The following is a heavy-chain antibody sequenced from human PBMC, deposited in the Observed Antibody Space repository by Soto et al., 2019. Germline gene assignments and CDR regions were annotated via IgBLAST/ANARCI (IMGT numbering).Heavy chain of an antibody. CDR2: IWYDGSNK. CDR1: GFTFSGHA. CDR3: ARDGQSLAPYALDV. V-gene: IGHV3-33*01. D-gene: IGHD6-19*01. Sequence: QVQVVESGGVVVQPGRSLRLSCTASGFTFSGHAMHWVRQAPGKGLEWVAQIWYDGSNKYYADSVKGRFTISRDNSKNTLYVQMDSLRVEDTAVYYCARDGQSLAPYALDVWGQGTSVTVSS. J-gene: IGHJ6*02.